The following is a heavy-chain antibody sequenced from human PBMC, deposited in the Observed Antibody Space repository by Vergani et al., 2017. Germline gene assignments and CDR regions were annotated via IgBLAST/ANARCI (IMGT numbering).Heavy chain of an antibody. Sequence: QVQLVQSGAEVKKPGSSVKVSCKASGGTFSSYTISWVRQAPGQGLEWMGRIIPILGIANYAQKFQGRVTITADKSTSTAYMELSSLRSEDTAVYYCAGDRGFGENGWFDPWGQGTLVTVSS. CDR3: AGDRGFGENGWFDP. D-gene: IGHD3-10*01. CDR2: IIPILGIA. J-gene: IGHJ5*02. CDR1: GGTFSSYT. V-gene: IGHV1-69*08.